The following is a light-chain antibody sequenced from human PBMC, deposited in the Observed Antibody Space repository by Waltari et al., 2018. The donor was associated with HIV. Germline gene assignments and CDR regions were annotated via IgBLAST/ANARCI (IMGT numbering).Light chain of an antibody. CDR2: EVN. CDR3: CSHAGSSIYFV. V-gene: IGLV2-23*02. J-gene: IGLJ1*01. CDR1: SSDVGSYNL. Sequence: QSALTQPASVSGSPGQSITISCTGTSSDVGSYNLVSWYQQHPGKAPKVMIYEVNKRPSGVSTRFSCSKSGNTASLTISGLQAEDEAEYYCCSHAGSSIYFVFGTGTKVTVL.